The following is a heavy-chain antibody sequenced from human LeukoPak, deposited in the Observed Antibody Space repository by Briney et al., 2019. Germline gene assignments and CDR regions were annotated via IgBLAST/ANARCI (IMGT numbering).Heavy chain of an antibody. D-gene: IGHD6-19*01. CDR1: GFTFDDYD. V-gene: IGHV3-20*04. J-gene: IGHJ4*02. Sequence: GGSLRLSCAASGFTFDDYDMSWVRHVPGKGLEWVSTINWNGGRTHYADSVKGRFTISRDNAKNSLYLQMNSLRAEDTAVYYCARTSRGAVAGTDYWGQGTLVTVSS. CDR2: INWNGGRT. CDR3: ARTSRGAVAGTDY.